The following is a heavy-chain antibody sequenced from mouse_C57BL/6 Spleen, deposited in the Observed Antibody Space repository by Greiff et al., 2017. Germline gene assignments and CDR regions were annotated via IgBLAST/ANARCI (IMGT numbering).Heavy chain of an antibody. J-gene: IGHJ3*01. CDR2: ISYDGSN. CDR3: ARGITTEVWFAY. Sequence: EVQLQQSGPGLVKPSQSLSLTCSVTGYSITSGYYWNWIRQFPGNKLEWMGYISYDGSNNYNPSLKNRISITRDTSKNQFFLKLNSVTTEDTATYYCARGITTEVWFAYWGQGTLVTVSA. CDR1: GYSITSGYY. V-gene: IGHV3-6*01. D-gene: IGHD1-1*01.